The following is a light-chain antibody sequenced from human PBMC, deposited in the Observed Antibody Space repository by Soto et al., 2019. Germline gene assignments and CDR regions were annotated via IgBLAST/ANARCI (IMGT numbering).Light chain of an antibody. J-gene: IGLJ2*01. CDR1: SSNIGAGYD. V-gene: IGLV1-40*01. CDR3: QSYDSSRTVV. Sequence: SVLTQPPSVSGAPGQRGTISCTGSSSNIGAGYDVHWYQQLPGTAPKLLSYGNSNRPSGVPDRCSGSKSGTSASLAITGLKAEDEADDYCQSYDSSRTVVFGGGTQLTVL. CDR2: GNS.